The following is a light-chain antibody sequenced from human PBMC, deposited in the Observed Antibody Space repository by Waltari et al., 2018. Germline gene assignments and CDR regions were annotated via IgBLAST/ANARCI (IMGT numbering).Light chain of an antibody. CDR2: DNN. CDR1: SSHIGNYY. V-gene: IGLV1-51*01. CDR3: ATWDNSLTAVV. Sequence: QSVLTQPPSVSAAPGQKVTISCSGSSSHIGNYYVSWYHQPPGAAPKLLIYDNNKRPSGIPDRFSASKSGTSATLDITGLQIGDEADYYCATWDNSLTAVVFGGGTKLTVL. J-gene: IGLJ2*01.